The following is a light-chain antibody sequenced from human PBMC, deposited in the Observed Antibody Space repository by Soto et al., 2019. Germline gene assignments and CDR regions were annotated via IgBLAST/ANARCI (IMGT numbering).Light chain of an antibody. CDR3: QQYGISPPGIT. V-gene: IGKV3-20*01. CDR2: GAS. CDR1: QSVSSSY. J-gene: IGKJ5*01. Sequence: EIVLTQSPGTLSLSPGERATLSCRASQSVSSSYLAWYQQKPGQAPRLLIYGASSRATGIPDRFSGSGFGTDFTLTISRLEPEDFAVYYCQQYGISPPGITFGQGTRLEIK.